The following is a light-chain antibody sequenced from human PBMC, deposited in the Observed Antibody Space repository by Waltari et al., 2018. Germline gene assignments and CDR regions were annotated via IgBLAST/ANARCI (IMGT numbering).Light chain of an antibody. J-gene: IGKJ2*01. CDR3: QEYYSTPYT. CDR1: RSILSSANNKNY. V-gene: IGKV4-1*01. CDR2: WAS. Sequence: DIVMTQSPDSLAMSLGERATINCRSSRSILSSANNKNYLGWYQKKPGQPPKLLFYWASTRQSGVPDRFSASGSGTDFSLTISSLQAEDVAVYYCQEYYSTPYTFGQGTKLEIK.